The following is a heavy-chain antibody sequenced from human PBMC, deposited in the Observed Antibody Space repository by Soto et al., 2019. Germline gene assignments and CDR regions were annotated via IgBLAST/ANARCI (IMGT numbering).Heavy chain of an antibody. Sequence: QITLKESGPTLVKHTQTLTLTCTFSGFSLSTSGVGVGWIRQPPGKALEWLALIYWDDDKRYSPSLKSRLTITKDTTKNQVVLTMTNRDPVDTATYYCAHRRGGIWFGEYRFDPWGQGTLVTVSS. D-gene: IGHD3-10*01. V-gene: IGHV2-5*02. CDR3: AHRRGGIWFGEYRFDP. CDR2: IYWDDDK. CDR1: GFSLSTSGVG. J-gene: IGHJ5*02.